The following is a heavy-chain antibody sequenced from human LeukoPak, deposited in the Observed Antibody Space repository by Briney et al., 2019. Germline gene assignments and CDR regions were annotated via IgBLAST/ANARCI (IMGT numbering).Heavy chain of an antibody. D-gene: IGHD4-11*01. CDR3: TRGKMTTGPNFDY. Sequence: PGGSLRLSCAASGFTFSGSAMHGVRQASGKGLEWVGRIRSKANSYATAYAASVKGRFTISRDDSKNTAYLQMNSLKTEDTAVYYCTRGKMTTGPNFDYWGQGTLVTVSS. V-gene: IGHV3-73*01. CDR2: IRSKANSYAT. CDR1: GFTFSGSA. J-gene: IGHJ4*02.